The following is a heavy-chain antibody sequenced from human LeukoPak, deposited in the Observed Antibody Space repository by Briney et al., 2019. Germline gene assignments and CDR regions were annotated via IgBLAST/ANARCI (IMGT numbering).Heavy chain of an antibody. Sequence: GASVKVSCKASGGTFSSYAISWVRQAPGQGLEWMGRTIPIFGIANYAQKFQGRVTITADKSTSTAYMELSSLRSEDTAVYYCASDQYYDFWSGPRNWFDPWGQGTLVTVSS. J-gene: IGHJ5*02. CDR3: ASDQYYDFWSGPRNWFDP. CDR2: TIPIFGIA. D-gene: IGHD3-3*01. CDR1: GGTFSSYA. V-gene: IGHV1-69*04.